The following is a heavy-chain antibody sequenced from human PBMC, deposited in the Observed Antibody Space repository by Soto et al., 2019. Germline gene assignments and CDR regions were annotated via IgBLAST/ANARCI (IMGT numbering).Heavy chain of an antibody. V-gene: IGHV1-2*04. J-gene: IGHJ6*02. CDR1: GYTFTGYY. Sequence: ASVKVSCKASGYTFTGYYMHWVRQAPGQGLEWMGWINPNSGGTNYAQKFQGWVTMTRDTSISTAYMELSRLRSDDTAVYYCARSGDFWSGYSTPPVPGMDVWGQGTKVTVSS. D-gene: IGHD3-3*01. CDR3: ARSGDFWSGYSTPPVPGMDV. CDR2: INPNSGGT.